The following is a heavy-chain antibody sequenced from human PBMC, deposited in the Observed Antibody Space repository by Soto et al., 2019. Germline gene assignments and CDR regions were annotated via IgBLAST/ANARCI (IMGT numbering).Heavy chain of an antibody. V-gene: IGHV3-74*01. CDR3: ASGGSSLNFDS. D-gene: IGHD6-6*01. J-gene: IGHJ4*02. Sequence: PGGSLRLSCAASGFTFRSYWMQWVPQAPGKGLVWVSWINSDGSSTSYADSVKGRFTISRDNAKNTLYLQMNSLRAEDTAVYYCASGGSSLNFDSWGQGTLVTVSS. CDR1: GFTFRSYW. CDR2: INSDGSST.